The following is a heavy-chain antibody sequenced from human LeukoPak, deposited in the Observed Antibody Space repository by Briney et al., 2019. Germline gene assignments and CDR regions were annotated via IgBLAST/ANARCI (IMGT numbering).Heavy chain of an antibody. CDR2: IIPIFGTA. CDR3: ARDRVSGTTTWVFDY. CDR1: GGTFSSYA. Sequence: SVKVSCKASGGTFSSYAISWVRQAPGQGLEWMGGIIPIFGTANYAQKFQGRVTITADESTSTAYMELSSLRSEDTAVYYCARDRVSGTTTWVFDYWGQGTLSPSPQ. D-gene: IGHD1/OR15-1a*01. V-gene: IGHV1-69*13. J-gene: IGHJ4*02.